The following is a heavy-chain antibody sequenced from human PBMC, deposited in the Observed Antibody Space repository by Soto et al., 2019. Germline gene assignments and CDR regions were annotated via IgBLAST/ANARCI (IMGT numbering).Heavy chain of an antibody. Sequence: LRLSCAASGFTFSGFGMHWVRQAPGKGLEWVAIIWYDGSDKYYADSVKGRFTISRDNSKNTLYLQMNSLRAEDTAVYHCAFGNLSYYFDYWGQGTPVTVAS. CDR1: GFTFSGFG. J-gene: IGHJ4*02. V-gene: IGHV3-33*01. CDR2: IWYDGSDK. D-gene: IGHD3-16*01. CDR3: AFGNLSYYFDY.